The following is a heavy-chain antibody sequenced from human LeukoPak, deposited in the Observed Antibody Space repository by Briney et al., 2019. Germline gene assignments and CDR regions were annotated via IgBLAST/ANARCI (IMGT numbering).Heavy chain of an antibody. V-gene: IGHV1-2*02. Sequence: ASVKVSCKASGYPFTGYYMHWVRQAPGQGLEWMGWINPNSGGTQNAQKFLGRVTMTSDTTINTAYMELSRLGSDDTAVFYCSRGVWYITSYYDRSGYDYWGQGTLVTVSS. D-gene: IGHD3-22*01. J-gene: IGHJ4*02. CDR3: SRGVWYITSYYDRSGYDY. CDR1: GYPFTGYY. CDR2: INPNSGGT.